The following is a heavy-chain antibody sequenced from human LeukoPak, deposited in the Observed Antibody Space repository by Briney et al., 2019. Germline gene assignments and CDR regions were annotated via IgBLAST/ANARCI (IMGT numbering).Heavy chain of an antibody. CDR3: ARDTKFSSQSPDFFDS. CDR1: GGSFSGYY. J-gene: IGHJ4*02. V-gene: IGHV4-34*01. CDR2: INHSGST. Sequence: PSETLSLTCAVYGGSFSGYYWSWIRQPPGKGLELIGEINHSGSTNYNPFLKSRVIISLDTSKNQFSLKLTSVSAADTAVYYCARDTKFSSQSPDFFDSWGQGTLVTVSS. D-gene: IGHD6-6*01.